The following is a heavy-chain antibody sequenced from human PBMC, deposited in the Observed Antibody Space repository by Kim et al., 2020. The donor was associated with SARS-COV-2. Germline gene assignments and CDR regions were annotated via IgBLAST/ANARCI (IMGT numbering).Heavy chain of an antibody. CDR3: ARALIDAFDI. Sequence: STNSNPALKSRVTISVDTSKNQFSLKLSSVTAADTAVYYCARALIDAFDIWGQGTMVTVSS. CDR2: ST. J-gene: IGHJ3*02. V-gene: IGHV4-59*01.